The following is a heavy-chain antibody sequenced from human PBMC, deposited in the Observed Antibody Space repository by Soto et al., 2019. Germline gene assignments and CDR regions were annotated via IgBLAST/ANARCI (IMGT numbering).Heavy chain of an antibody. CDR2: ISSSSSYT. V-gene: IGHV3-11*03. D-gene: IGHD6-13*01. CDR1: GFTFSDYY. CDR3: ARSDPAAGTPFDY. Sequence: GGSLRLSCAASGFTFSDYYMSWIRQAPGKGLEWVSYISSSSSYTNYADSVKGRFTISRDNAKNSLYLQMNSLRAEDTAVYYCARSDPAAGTPFDYWGQGTLVTAPQ. J-gene: IGHJ4*02.